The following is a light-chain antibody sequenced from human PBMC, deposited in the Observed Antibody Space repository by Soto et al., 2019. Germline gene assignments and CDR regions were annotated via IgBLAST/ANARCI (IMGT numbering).Light chain of an antibody. CDR3: QQAKSLPRT. CDR2: EAS. Sequence: DIQMTQSPSSVSASVGDRVTITCRASQGVIRYLAWYQLKPGTAPKLLIYEASILQTGAPSRFSGSGSGTFFTLTISGLQPEDSATYYCQQAKSLPRTFGQGTKV. J-gene: IGKJ1*01. CDR1: QGVIRY. V-gene: IGKV1-12*01.